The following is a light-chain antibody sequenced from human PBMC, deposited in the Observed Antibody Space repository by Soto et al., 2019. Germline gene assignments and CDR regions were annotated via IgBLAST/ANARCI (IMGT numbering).Light chain of an antibody. V-gene: IGLV2-14*01. CDR2: EVR. CDR1: SSDIGSYNY. Sequence: QSALTQPASVSGSPGQSITISCTVTSSDIGSYNYVAWYRQFPGKTPKLIIYEVRNRPSGVSFRFSGSKSGNTASLTISGLQAEDEADYYCNSYRGSDTSYVFGTGTKVTVL. J-gene: IGLJ1*01. CDR3: NSYRGSDTSYV.